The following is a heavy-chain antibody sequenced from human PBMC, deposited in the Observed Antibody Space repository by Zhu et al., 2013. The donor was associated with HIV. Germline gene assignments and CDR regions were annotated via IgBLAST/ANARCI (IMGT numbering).Heavy chain of an antibody. CDR2: MNPNSGNT. D-gene: IGHD2-2*01. CDR1: GGTFSSYA. Sequence: QVQLVQSGAEVKKPGSSVKVSCKASGGTFSSYAISWVRQATGQGLEWMGWMNPNSGNTGYAQKFQGRVTITRNTSISTAYMELSSLRSEDTAVYYCARGVRYCSSTSCYYYYYYMDVWGKGTTVTVSS. J-gene: IGHJ6*03. V-gene: IGHV1-8*03. CDR3: ARGVRYCSSTSCYYYYYYMDV.